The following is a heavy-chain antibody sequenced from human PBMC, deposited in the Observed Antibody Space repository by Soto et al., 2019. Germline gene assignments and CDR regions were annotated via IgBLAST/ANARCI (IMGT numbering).Heavy chain of an antibody. V-gene: IGHV3-53*01. CDR3: AAPGIASNNY. Sequence: GGSLRLSCAASGFTVSRNYMSWVRQAPGKGLEWLSVLYSGGSTYYADSVKGRFSISRDNSKNTLYLQMNSLRAEDTAVYYCAAPGIASNNYWGQGSRVSVSS. CDR2: LYSGGST. D-gene: IGHD6-13*01. J-gene: IGHJ4*02. CDR1: GFTVSRNY.